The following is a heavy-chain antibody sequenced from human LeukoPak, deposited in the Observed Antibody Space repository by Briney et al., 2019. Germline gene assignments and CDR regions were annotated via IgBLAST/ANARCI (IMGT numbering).Heavy chain of an antibody. Sequence: SETLSLTCTVSGGSISSSSYYWGWIRQPPGKGLEWIGSIYYSGSTYYNPSLKSRVTISVDTSKNQFSLKLSSVTAADTAVYYCARDTLTIFGVVIALTSPVGGMDVWGQGTTVTVSS. V-gene: IGHV4-39*02. CDR3: ARDTLTIFGVVIALTSPVGGMDV. J-gene: IGHJ6*02. CDR2: IYYSGST. D-gene: IGHD3-3*01. CDR1: GGSISSSSYY.